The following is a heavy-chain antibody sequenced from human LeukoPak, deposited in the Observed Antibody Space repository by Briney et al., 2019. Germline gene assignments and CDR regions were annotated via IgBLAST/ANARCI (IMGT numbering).Heavy chain of an antibody. CDR2: IYYSGST. J-gene: IGHJ3*02. CDR3: ARVGVVMDSDDDAFDI. V-gene: IGHV4-31*03. D-gene: IGHD3-3*01. CDR1: GGSISSGCYY. Sequence: SQSLSLTCTVSGGSISSGCYYWSWIRQHPGKGLEWIGYIYYSGSTYYNPSLKSRVTISVDTSKNQFSLKLSSVTAADTAVYYCARVGVVMDSDDDAFDIWGQGTMVTVSS.